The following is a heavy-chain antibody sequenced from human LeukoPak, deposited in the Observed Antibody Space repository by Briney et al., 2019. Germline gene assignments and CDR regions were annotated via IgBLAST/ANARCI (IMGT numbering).Heavy chain of an antibody. CDR1: GGTFSSYA. D-gene: IGHD3-22*01. CDR3: ASIGSSAYIPFDY. CDR2: IIPIFGTT. V-gene: IGHV1-69*13. J-gene: IGHJ4*02. Sequence: SVKVSCKASGGTFSSYAVSWVRQAPGQGLEWMGGIIPIFGTTSYAQKFQGRVTITADGSTTTAYMELSSLRYEDTAVYYCASIGSSAYIPFDYWGQGTLVTVSS.